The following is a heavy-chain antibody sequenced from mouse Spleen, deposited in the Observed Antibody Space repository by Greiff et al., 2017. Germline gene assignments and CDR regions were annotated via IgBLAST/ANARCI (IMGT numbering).Heavy chain of an antibody. CDR3: AVTRDYFDY. D-gene: IGHD2-2*01. V-gene: IGHV5-9-1*01. Sequence: EVMLVESGGGLVKPGGSLKLSCAASGFTFSSYAMSWVRQTPEKRLEWVATISSGGSYTYYPDSVKGRFTISRDNAKNTLYLQMSSLRSEDTAMYYCAVTRDYFDYWGQGTTLTVSS. CDR2: ISSGGSYT. J-gene: IGHJ2*01. CDR1: GFTFSSYA.